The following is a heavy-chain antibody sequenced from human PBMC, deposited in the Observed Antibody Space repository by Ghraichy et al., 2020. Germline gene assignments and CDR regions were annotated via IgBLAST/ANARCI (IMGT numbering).Heavy chain of an antibody. Sequence: GGSLRLSCSASGFTFSSYNMYWVRQAPGKGLEYVSCISSNGVTTNYADSVKGRFTVSRDNSKNTLYFQMSSLRPEDTAVYYCVRRTEDYIWGSLRPFDYWGQGTLVTGSS. J-gene: IGHJ4*02. CDR3: VRRTEDYIWGSLRPFDY. CDR1: GFTFSSYN. V-gene: IGHV3-64D*06. D-gene: IGHD3-16*01. CDR2: ISSNGVTT.